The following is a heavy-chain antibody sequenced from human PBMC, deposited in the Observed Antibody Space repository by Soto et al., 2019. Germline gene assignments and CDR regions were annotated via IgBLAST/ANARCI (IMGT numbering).Heavy chain of an antibody. V-gene: IGHV3-64D*06. CDR2: ISSNGGST. Sequence: PGGSLRLSCSASGFTFSSYAMHWVRQAPGKGLEYVSAISSNGGSTYYADSVKGRFTISRDNSKNTLYLQMSSLRAEDTAVYYCVKGGYSSGCFYGFRCPYYFDYWGQGTLVTVSS. CDR1: GFTFSSYA. CDR3: VKGGYSSGCFYGFRCPYYFDY. D-gene: IGHD6-19*01. J-gene: IGHJ4*02.